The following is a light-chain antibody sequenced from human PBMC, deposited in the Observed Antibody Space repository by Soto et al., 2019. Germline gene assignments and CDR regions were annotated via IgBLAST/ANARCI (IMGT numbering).Light chain of an antibody. Sequence: DIQMTQSPSTLSASVGDRVTITCRASQSISSWLAWYQQKPGKAPKLLIYAASSLHSGVPSRFSGSGSGTDFTLTISSLQPEDFATYSCQQTYRTPLTFGGGTRLEIK. CDR2: AAS. J-gene: IGKJ5*01. CDR3: QQTYRTPLT. V-gene: IGKV1-39*01. CDR1: QSISSW.